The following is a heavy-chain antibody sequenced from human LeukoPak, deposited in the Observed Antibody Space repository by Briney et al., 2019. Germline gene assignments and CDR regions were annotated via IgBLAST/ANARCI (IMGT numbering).Heavy chain of an antibody. CDR1: GGSISSSRW. D-gene: IGHD3-22*01. CDR2: IKSKTDGGTT. CDR3: TTDKRSTGYYYDSSGYYYEFDY. V-gene: IGHV3-15*01. J-gene: IGHJ4*02. Sequence: GTLSLTCAVSGGSISSSRWWSWVRQPPGKGLEWVGRIKSKTDGGTTDYAAPVKGRFTISRDDSKNTLYLQMNSLKTEDTAVYYCTTDKRSTGYYYDSSGYYYEFDYWGQGTLVTVSS.